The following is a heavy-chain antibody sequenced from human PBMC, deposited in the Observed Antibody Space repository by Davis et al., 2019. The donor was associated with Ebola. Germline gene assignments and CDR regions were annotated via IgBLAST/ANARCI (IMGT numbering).Heavy chain of an antibody. D-gene: IGHD1-1*01. CDR2: IKQDGSEK. J-gene: IGHJ6*02. V-gene: IGHV3-7*03. Sequence: PGGSLRLSCAASGFTFSSYWMSWVRQAPGKGLEWVANIKQDGSEKYYVDSVKGRFTISRDNAKNSLYLQMNSLRAEDTALYYCAKEQLGPDYYYGMDVWGQGTTVTVSS. CDR3: AKEQLGPDYYYGMDV. CDR1: GFTFSSYW.